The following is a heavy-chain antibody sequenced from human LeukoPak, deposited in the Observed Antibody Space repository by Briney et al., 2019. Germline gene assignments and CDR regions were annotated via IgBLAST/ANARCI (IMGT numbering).Heavy chain of an antibody. CDR1: GGSISSGDYY. J-gene: IGHJ4*02. V-gene: IGHV4-30-4*08. D-gene: IGHD4-17*01. Sequence: SETLSLTCTVSGGSISSGDYYWSWIRQSPGKGLEWIGYIYYSGSTYYNPSLKSRVTISVDTSKNQFSLKLSSVTAADTAVYYCARVGAPHGDCDYWGQGTLVTVSP. CDR3: ARVGAPHGDCDY. CDR2: IYYSGST.